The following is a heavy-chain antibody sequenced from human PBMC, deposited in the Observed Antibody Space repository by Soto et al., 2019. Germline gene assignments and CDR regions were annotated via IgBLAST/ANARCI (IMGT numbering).Heavy chain of an antibody. V-gene: IGHV4-39*01. CDR2: IYYSGST. Sequence: QLQLQESGPGLVKPSETLSLTCTVSGGSISSSGYYWGWIRQPPGKGLEWIGSIYYSGSTYYNPSLKSRVTISVDTSKNQCSLKLSSVTAADTAVYYCARQGGATIFGVVRYYYYYYMDVWGKGTTVTVSS. CDR3: ARQGGATIFGVVRYYYYYYMDV. D-gene: IGHD3-3*01. J-gene: IGHJ6*03. CDR1: GGSISSSGYY.